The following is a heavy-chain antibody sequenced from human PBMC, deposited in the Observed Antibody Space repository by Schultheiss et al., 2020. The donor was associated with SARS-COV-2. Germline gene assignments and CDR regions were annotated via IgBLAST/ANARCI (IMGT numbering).Heavy chain of an antibody. CDR2: ISHDASEM. Sequence: GGSLRLSCAASGFSVSSSYMSWVRQAPGKGLEWLAVISHDASEMDHADSVKGRFTISRDNSKNTLYLQMNSLRAEDTAVYYCAKDRGVIITFGGVSVHYGMDVWGQGTTVTVSS. CDR1: GFSVSSSY. D-gene: IGHD3-16*02. V-gene: IGHV3-30*18. CDR3: AKDRGVIITFGGVSVHYGMDV. J-gene: IGHJ6*02.